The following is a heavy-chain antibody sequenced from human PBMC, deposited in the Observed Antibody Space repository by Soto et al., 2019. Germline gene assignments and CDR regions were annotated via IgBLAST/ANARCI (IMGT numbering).Heavy chain of an antibody. CDR1: GYTFTSYG. V-gene: IGHV1-18*01. J-gene: IGHJ6*02. CDR3: AREARVTIFGVVAHYGMDV. CDR2: ISAYSGNT. Sequence: ASVKVSCKASGYTFTSYGISWVRQAPGQGLEWMGWISAYSGNTNYAQKLQDRVTLTTDTSTSTAYMELRSLRSDDTAVYYCAREARVTIFGVVAHYGMDVWGQGTTVTVSS. D-gene: IGHD3-3*01.